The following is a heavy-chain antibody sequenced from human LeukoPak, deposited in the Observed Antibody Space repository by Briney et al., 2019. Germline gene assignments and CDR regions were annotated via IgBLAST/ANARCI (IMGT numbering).Heavy chain of an antibody. CDR3: AKDSRMYYYGSGSPGLSDWFDP. V-gene: IGHV3-23*01. CDR2: ISGSGGST. D-gene: IGHD3-10*01. Sequence: PGGSLRLSCAASGFTFSSYSMSWVRQAPGKGLEWVSAISGSGGSTYYADSVKGRFTISRDNSKNTLYLQMNSLRAEDTAVYYCAKDSRMYYYGSGSPGLSDWFDPWGQGTLVTVSS. J-gene: IGHJ5*02. CDR1: GFTFSSYS.